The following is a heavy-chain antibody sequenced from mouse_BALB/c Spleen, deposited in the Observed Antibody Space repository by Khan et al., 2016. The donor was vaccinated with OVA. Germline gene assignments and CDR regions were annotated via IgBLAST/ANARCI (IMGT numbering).Heavy chain of an antibody. Sequence: VQLQQSGAELAKPGASVKMSCKASGYTFTNYWMHWIKQRPGQGLEWIGYINPYNGYTEYNQTFKDKATLTADKSSSTAYTQLRSLTSEVSAVYYCVIHGSSSAWFNYWGQGTLVTVSA. CDR3: VIHGSSSAWFNY. CDR1: GYTFTNYW. D-gene: IGHD1-1*01. CDR2: INPYNGYT. J-gene: IGHJ3*01. V-gene: IGHV1-7*01.